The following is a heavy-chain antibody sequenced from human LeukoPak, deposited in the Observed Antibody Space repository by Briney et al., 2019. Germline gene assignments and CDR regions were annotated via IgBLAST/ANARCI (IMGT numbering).Heavy chain of an antibody. Sequence: GGSLRLSCAASGFTFSSYWMSWVRQAPGKGLEWVANIKQDGSEKYYVDSVKGRFTISRDNAKNSLYLQMNSLRAGDTAVYYCARAYYGSGSDNLFDYWGQGTLVTVSS. D-gene: IGHD3-10*01. CDR2: IKQDGSEK. J-gene: IGHJ4*02. V-gene: IGHV3-7*01. CDR1: GFTFSSYW. CDR3: ARAYYGSGSDNLFDY.